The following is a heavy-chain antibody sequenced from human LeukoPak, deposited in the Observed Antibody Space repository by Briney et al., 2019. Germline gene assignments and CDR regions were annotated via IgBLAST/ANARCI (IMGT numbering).Heavy chain of an antibody. V-gene: IGHV3-48*03. CDR3: ARPPITMVRGVIYYMDV. D-gene: IGHD3-10*01. Sequence: GGSLRLSCAASGFTFSSYEMNWVRQAPGKGLEWVSYISSSGSTIYYADSVKGRFTISRDNSKDTLYLQMGSLRAEDMAVYYCARPPITMVRGVIYYMDVWGKGTTVTVSS. CDR1: GFTFSSYE. CDR2: ISSSGSTI. J-gene: IGHJ6*03.